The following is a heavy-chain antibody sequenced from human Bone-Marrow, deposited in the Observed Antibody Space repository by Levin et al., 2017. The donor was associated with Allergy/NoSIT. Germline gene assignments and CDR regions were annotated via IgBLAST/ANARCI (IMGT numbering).Heavy chain of an antibody. CDR3: ARGVNRIIVVTEGAFDI. V-gene: IGHV1-2*02. J-gene: IGHJ3*02. D-gene: IGHD4-23*01. CDR1: GYTFKDYY. CDR2: INPNSGGT. Sequence: GASVKVSCKSSGYTFKDYYIHWVRQAPGQGLEWMGWINPNSGGTNYAQKFQGRVTLTRDTSISTAYMDLSALRSDDTAVYFCARGVNRIIVVTEGAFDIWGQGTMVTVSS.